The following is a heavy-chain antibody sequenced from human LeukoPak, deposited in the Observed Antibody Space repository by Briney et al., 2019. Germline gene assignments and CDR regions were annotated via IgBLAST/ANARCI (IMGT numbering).Heavy chain of an antibody. CDR2: IKQDGSEK. D-gene: IGHD3-22*01. J-gene: IGHJ4*02. CDR3: ARVPQYYYDSSGYYDY. Sequence: ASVKVSCKASGYKFTFNGISWVRQAPGKGLEWVANIKQDGSEKYYVDSVKGRFTISRDNAKNSLYLQMNSLRAEDTAVYYCARVPQYYYDSSGYYDYWGQGTLVTVSS. V-gene: IGHV3-7*01. CDR1: GYKFTFNG.